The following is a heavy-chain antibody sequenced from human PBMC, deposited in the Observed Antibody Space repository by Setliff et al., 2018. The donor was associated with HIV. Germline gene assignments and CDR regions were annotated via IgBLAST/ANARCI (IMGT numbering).Heavy chain of an antibody. D-gene: IGHD4-17*01. J-gene: IGHJ5*02. CDR1: GYTFTSYY. CDR3: APDFGDNWFDP. Sequence: GASVKVSCKASGYTFTSYYIHWVRQAPGQGLEWMGWMSTYNGNTNYAQKVQGRVTMTTDTSTSTAYMELRSLRSDDTATYYCAPDFGDNWFDPWGQGTLVTVSS. CDR2: MSTYNGNT. V-gene: IGHV1-18*04.